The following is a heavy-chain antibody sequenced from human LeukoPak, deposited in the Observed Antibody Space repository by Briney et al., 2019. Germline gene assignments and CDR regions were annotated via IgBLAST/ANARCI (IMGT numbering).Heavy chain of an antibody. D-gene: IGHD2-2*01. J-gene: IGHJ3*02. CDR1: GYTFTGYY. V-gene: IGHV1-2*02. Sequence: GASVTVSCKASGYTFTGYYMHWVRQAPGQGLEWMGWINPNSGGTNYAQKFQGRVTMTRDTSISTAYMELSRLRSDDTAVYYCARRCSSTSCTNAFDIWGQGTMVTVSS. CDR3: ARRCSSTSCTNAFDI. CDR2: INPNSGGT.